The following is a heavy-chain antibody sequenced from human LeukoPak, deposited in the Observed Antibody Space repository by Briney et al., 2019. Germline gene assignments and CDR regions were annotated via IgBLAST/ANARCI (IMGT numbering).Heavy chain of an antibody. CDR3: AREKKGGAVTGPLVNYYYYMDV. Sequence: GGSLRLSCVASGFTFSSYTMNWVRQAPGKGLEWVSYVSSSSRTIYYADSMNGRFTISRDNAKNSLFLQMNSLRAEDTAVYYCAREKKGGAVTGPLVNYYYYMDVWGKGTTVTVSS. CDR1: GFTFSSYT. V-gene: IGHV3-48*01. J-gene: IGHJ6*03. D-gene: IGHD6-19*01. CDR2: VSSSSRTI.